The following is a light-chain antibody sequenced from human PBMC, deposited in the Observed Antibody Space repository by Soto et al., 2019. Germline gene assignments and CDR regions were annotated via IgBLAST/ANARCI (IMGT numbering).Light chain of an antibody. CDR3: QQYGTTPWT. CDR2: RAV. J-gene: IGKJ1*01. V-gene: IGKV3-20*01. Sequence: EIVVTQTTAYLSLSPGERATLSCRASQSVRNDHVAWYQQKTGQAPRLLISRAVTRAIGIPDRFSGSGSGTGFTLTISSLEPEDFALYYCQQYGTTPWTFGQGAKVDI. CDR1: QSVRNDH.